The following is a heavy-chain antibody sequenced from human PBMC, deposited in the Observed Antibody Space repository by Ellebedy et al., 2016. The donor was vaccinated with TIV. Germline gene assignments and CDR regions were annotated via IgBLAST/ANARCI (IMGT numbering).Heavy chain of an antibody. CDR2: ISSSSSDI. J-gene: IGHJ4*02. Sequence: GESLKISCAGSGFTISPFTLNWVRQAPGKGLEWVSSISSSSSDIYYADSVKGRFTISRDNAKNSLYLQINSLRAEDTAVYYCARGYDYGDYGDYWGRGTLVTVSS. V-gene: IGHV3-21*01. D-gene: IGHD4-17*01. CDR3: ARGYDYGDYGDY. CDR1: GFTISPFT.